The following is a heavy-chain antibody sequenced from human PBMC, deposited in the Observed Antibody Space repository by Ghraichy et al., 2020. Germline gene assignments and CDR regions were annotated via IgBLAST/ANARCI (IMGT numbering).Heavy chain of an antibody. CDR1: GGSISSYY. V-gene: IGHV4-59*08. CDR3: ARAMVRGSYRPPYGMDV. D-gene: IGHD3-10*01. Sequence: SETLSLTCTVSGGSISSYYWSWIRQPPGKGLEWIGYIYYSGSTNYNPSLKSRVTISVDTSKNQFSLKLSSVTAADTAVYYCARAMVRGSYRPPYGMDVWGQGTTVTVSS. J-gene: IGHJ6*02. CDR2: IYYSGST.